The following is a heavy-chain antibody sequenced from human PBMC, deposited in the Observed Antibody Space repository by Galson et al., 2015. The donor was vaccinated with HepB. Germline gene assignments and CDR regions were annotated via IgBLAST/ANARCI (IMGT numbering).Heavy chain of an antibody. CDR1: GSTFSTYA. V-gene: IGHV3-30-3*01. CDR3: ARWDRGMATVLADY. D-gene: IGHD5-24*01. J-gene: IGHJ4*02. CDR2: ISYDGSNK. Sequence: SLRLSCAASGSTFSTYAMHWVRQAPGKGLEWVAVISYDGSNKYYADSVKGRFTISRDNSKNTLYLQMNSLRAEDTAVYYCARWDRGMATVLADYWGQGTLVTVSS.